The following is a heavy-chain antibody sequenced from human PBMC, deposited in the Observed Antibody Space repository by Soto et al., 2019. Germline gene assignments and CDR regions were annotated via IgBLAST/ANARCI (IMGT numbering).Heavy chain of an antibody. Sequence: SVKVSCKASGSGFISSGIQWVRQAHGQRLEWIGWIVVASGQTNYAQNFRGRVAITRDTSTATAYIELTGLTSEDTAVYLCSADRPDIGVGWWVWGQGTTVTVSS. CDR3: SADRPDIGVGWWV. CDR1: GSGFISSG. D-gene: IGHD2-15*01. J-gene: IGHJ6*02. V-gene: IGHV1-58*02. CDR2: IVVASGQT.